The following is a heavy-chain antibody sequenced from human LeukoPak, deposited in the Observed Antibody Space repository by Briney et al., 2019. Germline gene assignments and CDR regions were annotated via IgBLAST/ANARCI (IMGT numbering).Heavy chain of an antibody. CDR2: ISSSSSYI. CDR3: ARVARGVRSSSTYSDY. V-gene: IGHV3-21*01. J-gene: IGHJ4*02. D-gene: IGHD6-6*01. CDR1: GFTVSSNY. Sequence: GGSLRLSCAASGFTVSSNYMSWVRQAPGKGLEWVSSISSSSSYIYYADSVKGRFTISRDNGKKSLYLQMNSLRVEDTAVYYCARVARGVRSSSTYSDYWGQGTLVTVSS.